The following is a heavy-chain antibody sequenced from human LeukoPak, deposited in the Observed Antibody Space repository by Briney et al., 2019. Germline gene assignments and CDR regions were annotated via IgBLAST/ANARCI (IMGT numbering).Heavy chain of an antibody. CDR2: LSSGGGGT. CDR1: GLTFSRYP. CDR3: AKGYSSGWYAFDS. J-gene: IGHJ4*02. Sequence: GGSLRLSCAASGLTFSRYPMIWVRQAPGKGLEWVSTLSSGGGGTYYADSVRGRFTISRDDSKNTLYLEMFSLTAEDTARYYCAKGYSSGWYAFDSWGQGTLVTVSS. D-gene: IGHD6-19*01. V-gene: IGHV3-23*01.